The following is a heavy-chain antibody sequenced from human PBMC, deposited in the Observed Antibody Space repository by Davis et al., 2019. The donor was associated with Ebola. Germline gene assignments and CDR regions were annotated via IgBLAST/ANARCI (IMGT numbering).Heavy chain of an antibody. V-gene: IGHV3-7*03. CDR1: GFTFSSYS. CDR3: AREGTIRGSYYMN. CDR2: IKQDGSEK. J-gene: IGHJ4*02. Sequence: GESLKLSCAASGFTFSSYSMNWVRQAPGKGLEWVANIKQDGSEKYYVDSVKGRFTISRDNAKNSLYLQMNSLRAEDTAVYYCAREGTIRGSYYMNWGQGTLVTVSS. D-gene: IGHD1-26*01.